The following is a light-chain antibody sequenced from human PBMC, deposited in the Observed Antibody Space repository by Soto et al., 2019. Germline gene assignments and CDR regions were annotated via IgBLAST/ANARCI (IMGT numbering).Light chain of an antibody. CDR1: SSDFGSYEF. CDR2: EVS. CDR3: SSYTTRTTLYV. Sequence: QSALTQPASVSGSPGQSITISCTGTSSDFGSYEFVSWYQQHPGKVPKLMIYEVSNRPSGVSNRFSGSKSGDTASLTISGLQAEDEADYYCSSYTTRTTLYVFGTGTKVTVL. V-gene: IGLV2-14*02. J-gene: IGLJ1*01.